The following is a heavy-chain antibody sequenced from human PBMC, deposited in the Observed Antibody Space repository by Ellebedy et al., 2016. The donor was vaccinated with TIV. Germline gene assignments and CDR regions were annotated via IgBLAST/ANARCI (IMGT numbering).Heavy chain of an antibody. D-gene: IGHD2-15*01. V-gene: IGHV3-48*04. J-gene: IGHJ4*02. Sequence: PGGSLRLSCVASGFSFSYYSMNWVRPAPGKRLEWISYISDNDDLIYYCDSVRGRFTISRDNTKNSLFLQINSLRVEDTAVYYWSRMWTGVGDTPGGFESWGQGTLVTVSS. CDR2: ISDNDDLI. CDR3: SRMWTGVGDTPGGFES. CDR1: GFSFSYYS.